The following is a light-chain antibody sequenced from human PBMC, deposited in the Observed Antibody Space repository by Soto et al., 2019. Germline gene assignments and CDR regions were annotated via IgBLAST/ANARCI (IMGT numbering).Light chain of an antibody. CDR1: QSIVYSDGQAY. CDR2: RPS. Sequence: DVVMTQSPLSLPVTLGQPASISCRSSQSIVYSDGQAYLSWFQQRPGQSPRRLIYRPSNRVSGVPDRFSGSGSGTDFKLQIDGVEAEDVGIYYCMQGPRWPPTFGRGTRVEIK. CDR3: MQGPRWPPT. J-gene: IGKJ1*01. V-gene: IGKV2-30*01.